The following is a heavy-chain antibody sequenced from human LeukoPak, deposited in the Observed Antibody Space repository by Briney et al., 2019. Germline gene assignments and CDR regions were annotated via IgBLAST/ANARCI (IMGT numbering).Heavy chain of an antibody. CDR1: GGSISSASFY. V-gene: IGHV4-31*03. Sequence: SETLSLTCSVSGGSISSASFYGGWIRQHPGKGLEWIGYIYYSGSTYYNPSLKSRVTISVDTSKNQFSLKLSSVTAADTAVYYCAREVSSSSSYYYYMDVWGKGTTVTVSS. CDR3: AREVSSSSSYYYYMDV. J-gene: IGHJ6*03. CDR2: IYYSGST. D-gene: IGHD6-6*01.